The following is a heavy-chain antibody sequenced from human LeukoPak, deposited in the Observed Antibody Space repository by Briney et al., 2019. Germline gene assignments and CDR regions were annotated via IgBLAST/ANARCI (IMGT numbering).Heavy chain of an antibody. V-gene: IGHV1-69*04. CDR1: GGTFSSYA. CDR3: ARDVVYCSGGSCYHQYHGMDV. J-gene: IGHJ6*02. CDR2: IIPILGIA. D-gene: IGHD2-15*01. Sequence: SVKVSCKASGGTFSSYAISWVRQAPGQGLEWMGRIIPILGIANYAQKFQGRVTMTRDTSTTTVYMELSSLRSEDSAMYFCARDVVYCSGGSCYHQYHGMDVWGQGTAVTVSS.